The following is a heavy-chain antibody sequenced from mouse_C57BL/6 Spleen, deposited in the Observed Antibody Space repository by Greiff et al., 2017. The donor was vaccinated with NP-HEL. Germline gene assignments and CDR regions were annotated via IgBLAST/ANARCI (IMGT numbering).Heavy chain of an antibody. CDR1: GFTFTDYY. D-gene: IGHD2-2*01. Sequence: EVKLMESGGGLVQPGGSLSLSCAASGFTFTDYYMSWVRQPPGKALEWLGFIRNKANGYTTEYSASVKGRFTISRDNSQSILYLQMNALRAEDSATYYCARYYGYDVDYFDYWGKGTTLTVSS. V-gene: IGHV7-3*01. CDR2: IRNKANGYTT. J-gene: IGHJ2*01. CDR3: ARYYGYDVDYFDY.